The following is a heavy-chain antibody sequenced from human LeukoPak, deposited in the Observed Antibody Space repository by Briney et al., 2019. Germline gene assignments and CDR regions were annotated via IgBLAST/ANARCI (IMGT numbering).Heavy chain of an antibody. CDR1: GGSISSSSYY. CDR2: IYYSGST. J-gene: IGHJ5*02. Sequence: SETLSLTCTVSGGSISSSSYYWGWIRQPPGKGLEWIGSIYYSGSTYYNPSLKSRVTISVDTSKNQFSLKLSSVTAADTAVYYCARPTYYYGSGNPTWGQGTLVTVSS. CDR3: ARPTYYYGSGNPT. V-gene: IGHV4-39*01. D-gene: IGHD3-10*01.